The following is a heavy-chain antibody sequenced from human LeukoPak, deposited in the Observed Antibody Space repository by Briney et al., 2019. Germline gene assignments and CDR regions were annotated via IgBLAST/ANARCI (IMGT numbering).Heavy chain of an antibody. Sequence: SQTLSLTCAISGDSVSGSPAVWNWIRQSPSRGLEWLGRAYYRSKWYIDYAVSVKGRITIAPDTSKNQFSLQLNSVTPEDAAVYYCARGAVRGGTNFDYWGQGTLITVSS. V-gene: IGHV6-1*01. J-gene: IGHJ4*02. CDR2: AYYRSKWYI. CDR1: GDSVSGSPAV. CDR3: ARGAVRGGTNFDY. D-gene: IGHD3-10*01.